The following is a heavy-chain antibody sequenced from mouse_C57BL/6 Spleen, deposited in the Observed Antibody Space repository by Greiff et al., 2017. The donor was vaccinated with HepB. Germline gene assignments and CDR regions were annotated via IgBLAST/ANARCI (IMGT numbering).Heavy chain of an antibody. D-gene: IGHD1-1*01. CDR2: ISDGGSYT. CDR1: GFTFSSYA. J-gene: IGHJ4*01. V-gene: IGHV5-4*03. Sequence: EVKLVESGGGLVKPGGSLKLSCAASGFTFSSYAMSWVRQTPEKRLEWVATISDGGSYTYYPDNVQGRFTISRENAKNNLYLRMSQLKSEDTAMYYCARPYAEAMDYWGQGTSVTVSS. CDR3: ARPYAEAMDY.